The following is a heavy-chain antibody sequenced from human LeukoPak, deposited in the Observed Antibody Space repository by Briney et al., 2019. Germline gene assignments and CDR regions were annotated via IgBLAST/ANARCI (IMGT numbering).Heavy chain of an antibody. CDR1: GGPISSYY. D-gene: IGHD3-9*01. J-gene: IGHJ5*02. V-gene: IGHV4-59*08. Sequence: TSETLSLTCTVSGGPISSYYWSWIRQPPGKGLEWIGYIYYSGSTNYNPSLKSRVTISVDTSKNQFSLKLSSVTAADTAVYYCARTGDYDILSPNWFDPWGQGTLVTVSS. CDR3: ARTGDYDILSPNWFDP. CDR2: IYYSGST.